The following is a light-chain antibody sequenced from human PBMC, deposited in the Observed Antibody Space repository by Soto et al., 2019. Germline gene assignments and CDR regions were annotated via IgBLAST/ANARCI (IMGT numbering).Light chain of an antibody. V-gene: IGKV3-15*01. CDR3: HQYENWPQT. CDR2: RAS. Sequence: EVAMTPSPATLSVSPGERATLSCRASQSISSNLAWYQQKLGQAPRLLIYRASTRATGIPARFSGSGSGTEFTLTISSLQSEDFALYYCHQYENWPQTFGQGTKVDIK. J-gene: IGKJ1*01. CDR1: QSISSN.